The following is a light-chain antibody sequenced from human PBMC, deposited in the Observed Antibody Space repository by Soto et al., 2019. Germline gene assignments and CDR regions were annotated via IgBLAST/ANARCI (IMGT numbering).Light chain of an antibody. J-gene: IGKJ3*01. Sequence: DIQMTQSPSTLSASVGDRVTITCRASQSINSWLAWYQQKPGKAPRLLIYRASSLEGGVPSRFSGIGFGAAFHITISSLQPDDFATYLCQHYDRYSGTFGPGTKVDIK. CDR3: QHYDRYSGT. CDR2: RAS. V-gene: IGKV1-5*03. CDR1: QSINSW.